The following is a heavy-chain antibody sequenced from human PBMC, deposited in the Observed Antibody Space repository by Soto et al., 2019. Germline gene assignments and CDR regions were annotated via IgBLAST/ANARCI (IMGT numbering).Heavy chain of an antibody. V-gene: IGHV4-61*01. Sequence: SETLSLSCTVSGGSVSSGSYYWSWIRQPPGKGLERIGYIYYSGSTNYNPSLKSRVTISVDTSKNQFSLKLSSVTAADTAVYYCARAMIGWFDPWGQGTLVTVSS. J-gene: IGHJ5*02. CDR3: ARAMIGWFDP. D-gene: IGHD3-16*01. CDR1: GGSVSSGSYY. CDR2: IYYSGST.